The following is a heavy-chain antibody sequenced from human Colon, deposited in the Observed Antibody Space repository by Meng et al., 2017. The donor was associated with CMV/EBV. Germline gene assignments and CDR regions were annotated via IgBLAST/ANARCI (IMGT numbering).Heavy chain of an antibody. Sequence: SETLSLTCAVYGGSFSGYYWSWIRQPPGKGLEWIGEINHSGSTNYNPSLKSRVTISVDTSKNQFSLKLSSVTAADTAVYYCARAPYYYYGMDLWGQGTTVTVSS. J-gene: IGHJ6*02. CDR2: INHSGST. CDR1: GGSFSGYY. V-gene: IGHV4-34*01. CDR3: ARAPYYYYGMDL.